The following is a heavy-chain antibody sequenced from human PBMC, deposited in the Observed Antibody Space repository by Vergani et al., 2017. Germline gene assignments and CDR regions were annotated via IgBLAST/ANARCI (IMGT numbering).Heavy chain of an antibody. CDR1: GYSLTELT. CDR3: VGGSSSTFDF. V-gene: IGHV1-24*01. J-gene: IGHJ4*02. Sequence: QVQLVQSGSEVRKPGASVKVSCQVSGYSLTELTIHWVRQAPGKGLEWMGGFDPEHGEVTFAHHIQGRVTMTEDRSTDTAYMELSSLRPEDTALYYCVGGSSSTFDFWGQGTLVTVSS. CDR2: FDPEHGEV. D-gene: IGHD6-6*01.